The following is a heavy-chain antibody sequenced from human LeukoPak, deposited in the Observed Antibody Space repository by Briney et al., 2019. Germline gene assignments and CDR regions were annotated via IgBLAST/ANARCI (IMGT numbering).Heavy chain of an antibody. D-gene: IGHD2/OR15-2a*01. CDR3: ARDVLRMEGWFDP. CDR1: GGSISSGSYY. Sequence: PSETLCLTCTVSGGSISSGSYYWSWIRQPAGKGLEWIGRIYTSGSTNYNPSLKSRVTISVDTSKNQFSLKLSSVTAADTAVYYCARDVLRMEGWFDPWGQGTLVTVSS. CDR2: IYTSGST. V-gene: IGHV4-61*02. J-gene: IGHJ5*02.